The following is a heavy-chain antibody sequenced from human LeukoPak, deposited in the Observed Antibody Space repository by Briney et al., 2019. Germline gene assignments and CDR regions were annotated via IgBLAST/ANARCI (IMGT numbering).Heavy chain of an antibody. CDR3: TRAVYSYGRRSWFDP. CDR2: IRSKAYGGTT. CDR1: GFTFGDYA. D-gene: IGHD5-18*01. V-gene: IGHV3-49*04. Sequence: PGGSLRLSCTASGFTFGDYAMSWVRQAPGKGLGWVGFIRSKAYGGTTEYAASVKGRFTISRDDSKSIAYLQMNSLKTEDTAVYYCTRAVYSYGRRSWFDPWGQGTLVTVSS. J-gene: IGHJ5*02.